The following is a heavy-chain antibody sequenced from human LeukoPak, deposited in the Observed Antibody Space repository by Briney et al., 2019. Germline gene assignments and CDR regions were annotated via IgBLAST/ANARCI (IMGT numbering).Heavy chain of an antibody. CDR2: INAGNGNT. D-gene: IGHD6-19*01. J-gene: IGHJ4*02. Sequence: ASVKVSCKASGYTFTSYAMHWVRQAPGQRLEWMGWINAGNGNTKYSQKFQGRVTITRDTSASTAYVELSSLRSEDTAVYYCAREIAVAGSYYFDYWGQGTLVTVSS. CDR1: GYTFTSYA. V-gene: IGHV1-3*01. CDR3: AREIAVAGSYYFDY.